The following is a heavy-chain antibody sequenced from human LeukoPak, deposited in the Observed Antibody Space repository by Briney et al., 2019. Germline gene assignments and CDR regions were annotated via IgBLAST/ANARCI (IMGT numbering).Heavy chain of an antibody. D-gene: IGHD3-10*01. Sequence: GGSLRLSCAASGFSFSSYSMHWVRQTPGKGLEWVSSISSSSSYIDYADSMKGRFTISRDNTKNSLYLQMNSLTAEDTAVYYCARAGMVRNFDLWGQGTLVTVSS. CDR2: ISSSSSYI. V-gene: IGHV3-21*01. CDR3: ARAGMVRNFDL. CDR1: GFSFSSYS. J-gene: IGHJ4*02.